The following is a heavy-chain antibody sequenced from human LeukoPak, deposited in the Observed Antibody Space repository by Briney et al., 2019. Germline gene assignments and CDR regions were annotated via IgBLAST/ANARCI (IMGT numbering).Heavy chain of an antibody. Sequence: GRSLRLSCAASGFTSSNYAMHWARQAPGKGLEWVAFISHDRSNNCHADSVKGRFTISRDNSKNTLYLQMNSLTDEDTAVYYCARDLSGSYMSDYWGQGTLVTVSS. CDR1: GFTSSNYA. V-gene: IGHV3-30-3*01. J-gene: IGHJ4*02. D-gene: IGHD3-10*01. CDR3: ARDLSGSYMSDY. CDR2: ISHDRSNN.